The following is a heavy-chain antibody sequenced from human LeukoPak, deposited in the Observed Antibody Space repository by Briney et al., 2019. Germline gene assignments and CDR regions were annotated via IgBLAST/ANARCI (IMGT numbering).Heavy chain of an antibody. J-gene: IGHJ5*02. CDR1: GYTFTSYY. Sequence: ASVKVSCKASGYTFTSYYMHWVRQAPGQGLEWMGWINPNSGGTNYAQKFQGRVTMTRDTSISTAYMELSRLRSDDTAVYYCARDLVVVVAATRGGWFDPWGQGTLVTVSS. D-gene: IGHD2-15*01. V-gene: IGHV1-2*02. CDR3: ARDLVVVVAATRGGWFDP. CDR2: INPNSGGT.